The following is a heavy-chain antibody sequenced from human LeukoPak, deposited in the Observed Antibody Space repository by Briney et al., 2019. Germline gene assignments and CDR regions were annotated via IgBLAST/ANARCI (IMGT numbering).Heavy chain of an antibody. CDR2: IYYSGST. V-gene: IGHV4-30-4*01. D-gene: IGHD2-21*02. J-gene: IGHJ6*02. CDR1: GGSISSGDYY. CDR3: ARYCGGDCPDYYYYGMDV. Sequence: PSQTLSLTCTVSGGSISSGDYYWSWLRQPPGKGLEWIGYIYYSGSTYYNPSLKSQFTISVDTSKNQFSLKLSSVTAADTAVYYCARYCGGDCPDYYYYGMDVWGQGTTVTVSS.